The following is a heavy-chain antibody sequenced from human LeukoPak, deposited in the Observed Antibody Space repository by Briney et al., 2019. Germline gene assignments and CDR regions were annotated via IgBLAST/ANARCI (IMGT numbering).Heavy chain of an antibody. CDR2: IKEDGSQK. J-gene: IGHJ4*02. D-gene: IGHD3-16*01. Sequence: GGSLRLSCAASGFTFSNYWINWVRQVPGKGLEWVANIKEDGSQKYYVESVKGRFTVSRDNAKNSVYLQVSSLRDADTGVYYCARGLNTSPGIDYWGQGTLVTVSS. CDR1: GFTFSNYW. V-gene: IGHV3-7*01. CDR3: ARGLNTSPGIDY.